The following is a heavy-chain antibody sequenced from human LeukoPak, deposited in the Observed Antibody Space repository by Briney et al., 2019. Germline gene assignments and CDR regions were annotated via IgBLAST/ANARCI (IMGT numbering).Heavy chain of an antibody. D-gene: IGHD3-9*01. CDR1: GGSFSGYY. Sequence: SETLSLTCAVYGGSFSGYYWSWIRQPPGKGLEWIGEINHSGSTNYNPSLKSRVTISVDTSKNQFSLKLSSVTAADTAVYYCARVTGYMIEDYFDYWGQGIWSPSPQ. CDR2: INHSGST. CDR3: ARVTGYMIEDYFDY. V-gene: IGHV4-34*01. J-gene: IGHJ4*02.